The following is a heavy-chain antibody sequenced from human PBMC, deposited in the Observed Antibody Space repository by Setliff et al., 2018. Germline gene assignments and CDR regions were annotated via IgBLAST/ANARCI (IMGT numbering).Heavy chain of an antibody. Sequence: SGPTLVNPTQTLTLTCTFSGFSLRNSGVGVGWIRQPPGKGLEWIGSIYYSGSTNYNPSPKSRVTISVDKSKNQFSLKLSSVTAADTAVYCCARQPEGGYYDRSGYYGMAPYYFDYWGQGTLVTVSS. CDR1: GFSLRNSGVG. CDR2: IYYSGST. D-gene: IGHD3-22*01. J-gene: IGHJ4*02. V-gene: IGHV4-39*01. CDR3: ARQPEGGYYDRSGYYGMAPYYFDY.